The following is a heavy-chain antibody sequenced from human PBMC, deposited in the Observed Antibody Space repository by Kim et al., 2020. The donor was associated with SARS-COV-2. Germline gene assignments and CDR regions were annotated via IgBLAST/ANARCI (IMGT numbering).Heavy chain of an antibody. Sequence: ASVKVSCKASGYTFSTYAMHWVRQAPGQRLEWMGWINAGNGNTKYSQRFQGRVTITRDTSASTAYMELSSLRSEDTAVFYCARVDASENYLNYHYYGLDVWGQGTTVTVSS. J-gene: IGHJ6*02. D-gene: IGHD3-10*01. CDR2: INAGNGNT. CDR3: ARVDASENYLNYHYYGLDV. CDR1: GYTFSTYA. V-gene: IGHV1-3*01.